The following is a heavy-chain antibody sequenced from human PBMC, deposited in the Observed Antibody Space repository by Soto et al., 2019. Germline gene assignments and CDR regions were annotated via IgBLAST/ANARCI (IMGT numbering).Heavy chain of an antibody. CDR3: ARDLPSADYYGSGSYEYYYYVMDV. D-gene: IGHD3-10*01. CDR1: GFTFSSYA. V-gene: IGHV3-30-3*01. CDR2: ISYDGSNK. J-gene: IGHJ6*02. Sequence: GGSLRLSCAASGFTFSSYAMHWVRQAPGKGLEWVAVISYDGSNKYYADSVKGRFTISRDNSKNTLYLQMNSLRAEDTAVYYCARDLPSADYYGSGSYEYYYYVMDVWGQGTTVTVS.